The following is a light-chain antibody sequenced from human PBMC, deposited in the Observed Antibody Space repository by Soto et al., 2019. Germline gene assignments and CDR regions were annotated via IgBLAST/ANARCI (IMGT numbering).Light chain of an antibody. J-gene: IGKJ3*01. CDR3: QQYGGSPLFT. Sequence: EIVLTQSPGTLSLSPGERATLSCRASQSVSSSYLAWYQQKPGQAPRLLIYGASSRDTGIPDRFSGSGSGTDFTLTISRLEPEDFAVYYCQQYGGSPLFTFGPGTKVDIK. V-gene: IGKV3-20*01. CDR1: QSVSSSY. CDR2: GAS.